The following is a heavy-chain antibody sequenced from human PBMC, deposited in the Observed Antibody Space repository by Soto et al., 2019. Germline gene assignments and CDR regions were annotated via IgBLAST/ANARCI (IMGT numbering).Heavy chain of an antibody. V-gene: IGHV4-59*01. CDR2: IYYSGST. D-gene: IGHD1-26*01. CDR3: ARRYGGNFDY. Sequence: SETLSLTCTVSGYSISSYYWSWIRQPPRKGLEWIGYIYYSGSTNYNPSIKSRVTISVDTSKNQFSLKMTSVTAADTAVYYCARRYGGNFDYWGQGTLVTVS. CDR1: GYSISSYY. J-gene: IGHJ4*02.